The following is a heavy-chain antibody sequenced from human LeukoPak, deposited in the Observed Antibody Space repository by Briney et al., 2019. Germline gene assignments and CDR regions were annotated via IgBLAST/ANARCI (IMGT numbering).Heavy chain of an antibody. CDR3: AKDLGIAARIFDY. D-gene: IGHD6-6*01. CDR2: IRYDGSNK. CDR1: GFAFSSYA. J-gene: IGHJ4*02. Sequence: GGSLRLSCAASGFAFSSYAMSWVRQAPGKGLEWVPFIRYDGSNKYYADSVKGRFTISRDNSKNTLYLQMNSRRAEDTAVYYCAKDLGIAARIFDYWGQGTLVTVSS. V-gene: IGHV3-30*02.